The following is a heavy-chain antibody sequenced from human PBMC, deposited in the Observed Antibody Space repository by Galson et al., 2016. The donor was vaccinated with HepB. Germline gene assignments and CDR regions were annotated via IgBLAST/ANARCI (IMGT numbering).Heavy chain of an antibody. CDR2: TSSSSNYI. CDR1: GFTFNSST. J-gene: IGHJ6*02. CDR3: ARDYCSSTNCSPTDLYYYFGMDV. V-gene: IGHV3-21*01. D-gene: IGHD2-2*01. Sequence: SLRLSCAASGFTFNSSTMNWVRQASGLGLVWVSSTSSSSNYIYYAVSVKGRFPISSDNAKNSLNLKMDSLRAEDTAVYYCARDYCSSTNCSPTDLYYYFGMDVWGQGTTVTVSS.